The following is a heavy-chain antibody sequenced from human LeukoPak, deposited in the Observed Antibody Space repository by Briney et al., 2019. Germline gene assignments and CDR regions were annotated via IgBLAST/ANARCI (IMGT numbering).Heavy chain of an antibody. J-gene: IGHJ4*02. CDR1: GFTFDDYA. V-gene: IGHV3-43*02. Sequence: GGSLRLSCAASGFTFDDYAMHWVRQAPGKGLGWVSLISGDGGSTYYADSVKGRFTISRDNSKNSLYLQMNSLRTEDTALYYCAKGSGQYYDFWSGYPRDIFDYRGQGTLVTVSS. CDR2: ISGDGGST. D-gene: IGHD3-3*01. CDR3: AKGSGQYYDFWSGYPRDIFDY.